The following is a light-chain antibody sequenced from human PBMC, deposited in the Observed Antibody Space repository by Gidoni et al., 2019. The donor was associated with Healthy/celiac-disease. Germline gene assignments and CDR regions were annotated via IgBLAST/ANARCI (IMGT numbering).Light chain of an antibody. Sequence: DIQMTQSPSTLSASVGDRDTITCRASQSISSWLAWYQQKPGKAPKLLIYDAYSLESGVPSRFSGSGSGTEFTLTISSLQPDDFATYYCQQYNSYWITFGPGTKVDIK. V-gene: IGKV1-5*01. CDR1: QSISSW. CDR3: QQYNSYWIT. CDR2: DAY. J-gene: IGKJ3*01.